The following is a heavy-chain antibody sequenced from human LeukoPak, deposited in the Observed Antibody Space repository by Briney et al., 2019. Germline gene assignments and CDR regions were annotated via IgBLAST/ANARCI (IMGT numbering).Heavy chain of an antibody. CDR2: IYYSGST. V-gene: IGHV4-59*01. D-gene: IGHD5-12*01. J-gene: IGHJ3*02. CDR3: AREVTYSGYVRDAFDI. CDR1: GGSISSYY. Sequence: SEALSLTCTVSGGSISSYYWSWIRQPPGKGLEWIGYIYYSGSTNYNPSLKSRVTISVDTSKNQFSLKLSSVTAADTAVYYCAREVTYSGYVRDAFDIWGQGTMVTVSS.